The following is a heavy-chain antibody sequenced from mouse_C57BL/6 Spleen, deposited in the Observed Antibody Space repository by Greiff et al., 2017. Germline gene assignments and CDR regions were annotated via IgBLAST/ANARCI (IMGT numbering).Heavy chain of an antibody. CDR1: GYAFSSYW. V-gene: IGHV1-80*01. J-gene: IGHJ2*01. CDR3: ARGEDWAVFDY. Sequence: VKLQESGAELVKPGASVKISCKASGYAFSSYWMNWVKQRPGKGLEWIGQIYPGDGDTNYNGKFKGKATLTADKSSSTAYMQLSSLTSEDSAVYFCARGEDWAVFDYWGQGTTLTVSS. CDR2: IYPGDGDT. D-gene: IGHD4-1*01.